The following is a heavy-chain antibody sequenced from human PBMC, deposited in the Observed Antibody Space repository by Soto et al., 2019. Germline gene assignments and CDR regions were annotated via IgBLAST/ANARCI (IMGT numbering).Heavy chain of an antibody. CDR1: GGSVSSTYY. CDR2: IYYTGIT. CDR3: TRRVNQFDY. Sequence: SETLSLTCAVSGGSVSSTYYWSWIRQPPGKGLEWIGYIYYTGITGYNPSLKSRVSISVDTSKNHLSLKLNSVTAADTAMYYCTRRVNQFDYWGQGTLVTVSS. D-gene: IGHD2-2*01. J-gene: IGHJ4*02. V-gene: IGHV4-61*03.